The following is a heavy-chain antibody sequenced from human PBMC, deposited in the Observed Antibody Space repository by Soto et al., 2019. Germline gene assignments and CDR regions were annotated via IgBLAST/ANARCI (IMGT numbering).Heavy chain of an antibody. CDR1: GASVSSNSTA. D-gene: IGHD6-19*01. CDR2: TYYRSKYYN. Sequence: QVQLQQSGPGLVKPSQTLSLTCAISGASVSSNSTAWNWIRQSPSRGLEWLGRTYYRSKYYNDYAVSVKPRITINPDTSKNQVSLQLNSVTPEDTAVYYCARGPIGVTGTVVFDSWGQGTLVTVSA. CDR3: ARGPIGVTGTVVFDS. J-gene: IGHJ4*02. V-gene: IGHV6-1*01.